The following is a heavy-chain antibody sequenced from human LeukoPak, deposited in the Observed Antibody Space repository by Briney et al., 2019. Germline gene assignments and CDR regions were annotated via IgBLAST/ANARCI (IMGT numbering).Heavy chain of an antibody. D-gene: IGHD3-22*01. CDR3: ARSSEGRYYYDSSGFSYYYYYMDV. CDR2: INHSEST. V-gene: IGHV4-34*01. Sequence: SETLSLTCAVYGGSFSGYYWSWIRQPPGKGLEWIGEINHSESTNYNPSLKSRVTISVDTSKNQFSLKLSSVTAADTAVYYCARSSEGRYYYDSSGFSYYYYYMDVWGKGTTVTISS. CDR1: GGSFSGYY. J-gene: IGHJ6*03.